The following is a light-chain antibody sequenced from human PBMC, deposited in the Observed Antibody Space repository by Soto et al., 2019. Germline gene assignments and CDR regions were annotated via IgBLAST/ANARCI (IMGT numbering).Light chain of an antibody. CDR2: DAS. Sequence: DIQMTQSPSTLSASVGDRVTITCRASQSISSWLAWYHQKPGKAPKLLIYDASNLESGVPSRFSGSGSGTEFSLPISSLQPHDFATYYCQQYNSYSPWTFGQGTKVEIK. V-gene: IGKV1-5*01. J-gene: IGKJ1*01. CDR1: QSISSW. CDR3: QQYNSYSPWT.